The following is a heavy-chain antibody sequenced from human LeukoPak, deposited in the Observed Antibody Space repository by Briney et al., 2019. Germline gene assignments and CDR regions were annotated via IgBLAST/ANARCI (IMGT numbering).Heavy chain of an antibody. V-gene: IGHV3-74*01. J-gene: IGHJ3*02. Sequence: GGSLRLSCAASAFTFSSYWMHWVRQAPGKGLVWVSRINSDGSSTSYADSVKGRFTTSRDNAKNSLYLQVISLRAEDTAVYYCARGPSIAARYDAFDIWGQGTMVTVSS. CDR3: ARGPSIAARYDAFDI. D-gene: IGHD6-6*01. CDR2: INSDGSST. CDR1: AFTFSSYW.